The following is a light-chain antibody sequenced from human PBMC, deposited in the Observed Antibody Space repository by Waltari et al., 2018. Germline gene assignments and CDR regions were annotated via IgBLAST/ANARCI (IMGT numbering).Light chain of an antibody. CDR2: LVS. CDR1: QSLLHSNGYTS. J-gene: IGKJ1*01. V-gene: IGKV2-28*01. Sequence: DIVMTQSPLSLPVTPGEPASISCRSSQSLLHSNGYTSLSWYLQKAGQSPQLLIYLVSKRASGVPDRFSGSGSGTDCTLKISRVDADDVGVYYCMQTLQSRTLGQGTKVEI. CDR3: MQTLQSRT.